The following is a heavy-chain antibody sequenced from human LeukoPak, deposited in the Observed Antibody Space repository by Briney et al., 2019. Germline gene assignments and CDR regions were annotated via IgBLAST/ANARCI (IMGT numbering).Heavy chain of an antibody. J-gene: IGHJ2*01. CDR1: GFAFSSYA. CDR3: AKGDVVAATSSIFDL. V-gene: IGHV3-23*01. CDR2: ISGSGTST. D-gene: IGHD1-26*01. Sequence: GGSLRLSCAASGFAFSSYAMSWVRQAPGTGLEWVSSISGSGTSTYYADSVKGRFTISRDNSKNTLYLQMNSLRAEDTAVYYCAKGDVVAATSSIFDLWGRGTLVTVSS.